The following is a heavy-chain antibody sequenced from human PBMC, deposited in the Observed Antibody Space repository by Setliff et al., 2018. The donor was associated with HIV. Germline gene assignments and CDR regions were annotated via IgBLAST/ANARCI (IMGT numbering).Heavy chain of an antibody. CDR2: IIPILGTA. CDR3: ARGAHPGSAEDYYYYYMDV. D-gene: IGHD3-10*01. V-gene: IGHV1-69*05. J-gene: IGHJ6*03. CDR1: GGTFSNYA. Sequence: GASVKVSCKASGGTFSNYAINWVRQAPGQGLEWMVGIIPILGTANYAQKFQGRVTITTDESTSTAYMELSSLRSGDTAVYYCARGAHPGSAEDYYYYYMDVWGKGTTVTVSS.